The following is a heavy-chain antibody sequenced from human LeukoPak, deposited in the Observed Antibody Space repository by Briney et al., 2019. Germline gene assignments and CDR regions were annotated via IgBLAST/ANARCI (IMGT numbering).Heavy chain of an antibody. Sequence: GGSLRLSCAASGFTVSSKYMTWVRQASGKGLELVSLIYSGGSTYYADSVKGRFTISRDNSKNTLFLQMNSLRAEDTAVYYCARVGGGPVDYWGQGTLVTVSS. CDR2: IYSGGST. J-gene: IGHJ4*02. CDR3: ARVGGGPVDY. V-gene: IGHV3-66*01. D-gene: IGHD3-10*01. CDR1: GFTVSSKY.